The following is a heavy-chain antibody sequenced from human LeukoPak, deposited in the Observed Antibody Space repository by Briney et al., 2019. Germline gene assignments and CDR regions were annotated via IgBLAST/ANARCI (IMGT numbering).Heavy chain of an antibody. J-gene: IGHJ5*02. CDR1: GFTFSSYW. V-gene: IGHV3-21*01. Sequence: GGSLRLSCAASGFTFSSYWMTWVRQAPGKGLEWVSSISSSSSYIYYADSVKGRFTISRDNAKNSLYLQMNSLRAEDTAVYYCAREGITMIVAWGQGTLVTVSS. CDR3: AREGITMIVA. CDR2: ISSSSSYI. D-gene: IGHD3-22*01.